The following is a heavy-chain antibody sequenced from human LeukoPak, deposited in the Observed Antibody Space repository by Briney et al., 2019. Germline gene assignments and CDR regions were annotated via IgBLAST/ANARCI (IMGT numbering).Heavy chain of an antibody. D-gene: IGHD6-13*01. J-gene: IGHJ4*02. Sequence: SETLSLTCTVSGGSISSYYWSWIRQPPGKGLEWIGYIYYSGSTNYNPSLKSRVTISVDTSKNQFSLKLSSVTAADTAVYYCASLRGSSSSFDYWGQGTLVTVSS. CDR1: GGSISSYY. V-gene: IGHV4-59*08. CDR2: IYYSGST. CDR3: ASLRGSSSSFDY.